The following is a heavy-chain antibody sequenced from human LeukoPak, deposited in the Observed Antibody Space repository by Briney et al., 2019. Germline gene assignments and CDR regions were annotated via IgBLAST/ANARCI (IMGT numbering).Heavy chain of an antibody. CDR2: IYSGGST. CDR1: GFTVSSNY. J-gene: IGHJ4*02. Sequence: PGGSLRLSCAASGFTVSSNYMSWVRQAPGKGLEGVSVIYSGGSTYYADSVKGRFTISRDNSKNTLYLQMNSLRAEDTAVYYCARVGSSYAFDYWGQGTLVTVSS. V-gene: IGHV3-66*01. D-gene: IGHD3-10*01. CDR3: ARVGSSYAFDY.